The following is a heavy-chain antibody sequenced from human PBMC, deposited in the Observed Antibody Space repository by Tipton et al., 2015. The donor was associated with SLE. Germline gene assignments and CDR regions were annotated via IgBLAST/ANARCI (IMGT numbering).Heavy chain of an antibody. Sequence: SLRLSCAASGFTFSDYSMNWVRQAPGKGLEWVSSISSGGRYTYYADSVKGRFTISRDNPKNSLSLQMNSLRAEDTAVYYCARGCYYDISSTHDYYGMEFWGQGTTVTVSS. CDR1: GFTFSDYS. J-gene: IGHJ6*02. D-gene: IGHD3-22*01. CDR2: ISSGGRYT. V-gene: IGHV3-21*03. CDR3: ARGCYYDISSTHDYYGMEF.